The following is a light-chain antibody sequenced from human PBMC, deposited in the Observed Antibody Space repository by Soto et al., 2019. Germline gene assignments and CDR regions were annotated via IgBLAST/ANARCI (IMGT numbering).Light chain of an antibody. Sequence: VLTQSPATLSLSPGERATLSCRASQSVSFYLAWYQHKPGQAPRLLIYDTSNRAAGIPARFSGSGSGTDFTLTISSLEPDDFAIYYCQQRQYWPPITFGQGTLLEI. CDR3: QQRQYWPPIT. CDR2: DTS. J-gene: IGKJ5*01. V-gene: IGKV3-11*01. CDR1: QSVSFY.